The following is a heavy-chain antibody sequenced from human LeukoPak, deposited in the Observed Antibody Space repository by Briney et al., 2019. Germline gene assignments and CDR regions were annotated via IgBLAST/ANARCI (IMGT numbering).Heavy chain of an antibody. CDR2: IYTSGST. Sequence: SETMSLTCTVSGGSISSYYWSWIRQPAGKGLEWIGRIYTSGSTNYNPSLKSRVTMSVDTSKNQFSLKLSSVTAADTAVYYCASLIVATDWYFDLWGRGTLVTVSS. V-gene: IGHV4-4*07. CDR3: ASLIVATDWYFDL. J-gene: IGHJ2*01. CDR1: GGSISSYY. D-gene: IGHD5-12*01.